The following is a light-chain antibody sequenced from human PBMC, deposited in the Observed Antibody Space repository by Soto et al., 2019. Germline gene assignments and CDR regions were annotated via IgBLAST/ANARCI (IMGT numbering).Light chain of an antibody. CDR3: QQYNTYWT. Sequence: DIQMTQFPSALSAFVGDRVTITCRASQKVINWLAWYQHKPGKAPQLLIYDASVLESGVPSRFSGSGSGTEFTLAINGLQSDDFATYYCQQYNTYWTFGPGTKVEVE. V-gene: IGKV1-5*01. J-gene: IGKJ1*01. CDR2: DAS. CDR1: QKVINW.